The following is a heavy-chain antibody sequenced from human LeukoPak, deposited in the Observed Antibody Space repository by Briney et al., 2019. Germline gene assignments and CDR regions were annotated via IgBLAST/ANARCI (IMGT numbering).Heavy chain of an antibody. CDR1: GGSISRYY. CDR2: IYYSGST. J-gene: IGHJ6*03. V-gene: IGHV4-59*01. CDR3: ARAQWELTLYYYYYMDV. D-gene: IGHD1-26*01. Sequence: SETLSLTCSVSGGSISRYYWSWIRQPPGKGLEWIGYIYYSGSTNYNPSLKSRVTISVDTSKNQFSLKLSSVTAADTAVYYCARAQWELTLYYYYYMDVWGKGTTVTVSS.